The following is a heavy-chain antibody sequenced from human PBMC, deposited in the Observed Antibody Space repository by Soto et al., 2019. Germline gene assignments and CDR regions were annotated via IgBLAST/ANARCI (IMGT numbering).Heavy chain of an antibody. CDR1: GLTFSDYW. CDR3: TNDKFSGSYYVRGLTYYFEY. J-gene: IGHJ4*02. D-gene: IGHD1-26*01. CDR2: IRQDESEK. V-gene: IGHV3-7*03. Sequence: EVQLVESGGGLVQPGGSLRLSCAVSGLTFSDYWMSWVRQAPGKGLEWVANIRQDESEKNYADSVKGRLTISRDNAKSSVYLQMNSLRAEDTAVYYCTNDKFSGSYYVRGLTYYFEYWGQGTLVTVSS.